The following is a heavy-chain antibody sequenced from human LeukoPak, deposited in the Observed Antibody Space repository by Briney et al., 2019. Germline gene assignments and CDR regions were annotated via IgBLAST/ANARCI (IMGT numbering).Heavy chain of an antibody. CDR3: ARFDIVVVVALDY. V-gene: IGHV4-39*07. Sequence: PSETLSLTCTVSGGSISSSSYYWGWIRQPPGKGLEWIGSIYYSGSTYYNPPLKSRVTISVDTSKNQFSLKLSSVTAADTAVYYCARFDIVVVVALDYWGQGTLVTVSS. D-gene: IGHD2-15*01. J-gene: IGHJ4*02. CDR2: IYYSGST. CDR1: GGSISSSSYY.